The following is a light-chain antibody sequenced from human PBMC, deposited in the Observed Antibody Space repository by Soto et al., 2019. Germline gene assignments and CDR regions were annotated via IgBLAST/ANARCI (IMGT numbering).Light chain of an antibody. Sequence: DIVMTQSPLSLPVTPGEPASISCGSSQTLLHSNGYNYLDWYLQKPGQSPQLLIYLGSNRSSGVPDRFSGSGSGTDFTLKISRVEAEDVGVYYCMQALQTPRTVGQGTKVDSK. J-gene: IGKJ2*02. CDR1: QTLLHSNGYNY. V-gene: IGKV2-28*01. CDR3: MQALQTPRT. CDR2: LGS.